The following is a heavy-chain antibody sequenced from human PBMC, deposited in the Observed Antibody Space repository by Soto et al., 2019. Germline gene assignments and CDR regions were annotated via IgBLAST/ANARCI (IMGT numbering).Heavy chain of an antibody. D-gene: IGHD3-3*01. CDR1: GYTFTSYG. Sequence: ASVKVSCKASGYTFTSYGISWVRQAPGQGLEWMGWISAYNGNTNYAQKLQGRVTMTTDTSTSTAYMELRSLRSDDTAVYYCAREQRGRGYYDFWSGYYPKNDAFDIWGQGTMGTVSS. CDR2: ISAYNGNT. CDR3: AREQRGRGYYDFWSGYYPKNDAFDI. V-gene: IGHV1-18*04. J-gene: IGHJ3*02.